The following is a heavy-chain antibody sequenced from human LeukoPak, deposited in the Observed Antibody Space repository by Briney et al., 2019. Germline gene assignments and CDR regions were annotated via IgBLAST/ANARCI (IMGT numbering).Heavy chain of an antibody. J-gene: IGHJ6*03. Sequence: GGSLRLSCAASGFTFSSYGMHWVRQAPGKGLEWVAVVWYDGSNKYYADSVKGRFTISRDNSKKTLPLQMNSLRAEDTAVYYCARGSVPAPYYYYYYMDVWGKGTTVTVSS. V-gene: IGHV3-33*01. CDR3: ARGSVPAPYYYYYYMDV. CDR1: GFTFSSYG. D-gene: IGHD2-2*01. CDR2: VWYDGSNK.